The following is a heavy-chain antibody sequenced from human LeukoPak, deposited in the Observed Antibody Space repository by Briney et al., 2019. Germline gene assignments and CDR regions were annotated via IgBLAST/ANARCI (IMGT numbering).Heavy chain of an antibody. CDR3: ARHGVKFELAARPFRAFDP. D-gene: IGHD6-6*01. J-gene: IGHJ5*02. Sequence: SETLSLTCTVSGGSISSYYWSWIRQPAGKGLEWIGRIYTSGSTNYNPSLKSRVTISVDTSKNQFSLKLSSVTAADTAVYYCARHGVKFELAARPFRAFDPWGQGTLVTVSS. CDR2: IYTSGST. CDR1: GGSISSYY. V-gene: IGHV4-4*07.